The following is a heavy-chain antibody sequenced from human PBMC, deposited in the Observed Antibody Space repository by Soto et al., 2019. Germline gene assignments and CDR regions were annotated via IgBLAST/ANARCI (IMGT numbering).Heavy chain of an antibody. Sequence: PGGSLRLSCAASGFTFSSYDMSWVRPAPGKGLEWVSGVSASGSITSYADSAKGRFTISRDNAKNTVFLQMSSLRAEDTAVYFCAKGDCSGGRCYRGFDYWGQGTLVTVSS. D-gene: IGHD2-15*01. J-gene: IGHJ4*02. CDR3: AKGDCSGGRCYRGFDY. CDR2: VSASGSIT. V-gene: IGHV3-23*01. CDR1: GFTFSSYD.